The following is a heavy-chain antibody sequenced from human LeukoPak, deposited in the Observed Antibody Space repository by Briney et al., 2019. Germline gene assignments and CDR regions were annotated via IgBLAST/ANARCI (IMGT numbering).Heavy chain of an antibody. D-gene: IGHD6-13*01. CDR2: ISWDGGST. CDR3: AKDRDSSSWYTHDC. J-gene: IGHJ4*02. V-gene: IGHV3-43D*03. Sequence: GGSLRLSCAASGFTFDDYAMHWVRQAPGKGLEWVSLISWDGGSTYYADSVKGRFTISRDNSKNSLYLQMNSLRAEDTALYYCAKDRDSSSWYTHDCWGQGTLVTVSS. CDR1: GFTFDDYA.